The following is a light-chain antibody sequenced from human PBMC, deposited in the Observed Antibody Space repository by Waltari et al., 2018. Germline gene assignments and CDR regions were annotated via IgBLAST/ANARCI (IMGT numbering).Light chain of an antibody. CDR1: SSTLGNNH. CDR3: AAWDDSRSVV. CDR2: DSD. V-gene: IGLV1-47*01. J-gene: IGLJ2*01. Sequence: QSLLTQSPSASGTPGQRVSISCSGSSSTLGNNHVYWYQHFPGTAPRLLIYDSDRRPSGVPERFSASKSGTSASLAISGLRSEDEADYYCAAWDDSRSVVFGGGTRLTVL.